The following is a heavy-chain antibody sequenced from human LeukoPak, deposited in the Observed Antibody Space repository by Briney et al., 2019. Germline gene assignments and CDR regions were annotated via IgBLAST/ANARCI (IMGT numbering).Heavy chain of an antibody. J-gene: IGHJ4*02. CDR1: GFTFSSYA. Sequence: GGSLRLSCAASGFTFSSYAMRWLRQTPQKGLEWVSGISVTGDITYYADSVKGRFTIARDNSRTTLYLQLNSLRADDTAVYYCAKSHITRYPFPYYFDVWGQGAQVIVSS. D-gene: IGHD2-21*01. V-gene: IGHV3-23*01. CDR3: AKSHITRYPFPYYFDV. CDR2: ISVTGDIT.